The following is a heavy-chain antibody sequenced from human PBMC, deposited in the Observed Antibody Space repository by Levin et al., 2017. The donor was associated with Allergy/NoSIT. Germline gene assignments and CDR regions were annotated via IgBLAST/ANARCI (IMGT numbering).Heavy chain of an antibody. V-gene: IGHV3-21*01. CDR3: ARAPSSHPDAIYDSSGTPLDY. CDR1: GFTFSSYS. CDR2: ISSSSSYI. D-gene: IGHD3-22*01. J-gene: IGHJ4*02. Sequence: GGSLRLSCAASGFTFSSYSMNWVRQAPGKGLEWVSSISSSSSYIYYADSVKGRFTISRDNAKNSLYLQMNSLRAEDTAVYYCARAPSSHPDAIYDSSGTPLDYWGQGTLVTVSS.